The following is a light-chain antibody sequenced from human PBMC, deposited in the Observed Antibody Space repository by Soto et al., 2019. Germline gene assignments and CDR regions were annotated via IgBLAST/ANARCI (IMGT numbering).Light chain of an antibody. CDR2: AAS. CDR1: QSLKSY. CDR3: QQYNSYSWT. V-gene: IGKV1-5*01. J-gene: IGKJ1*01. Sequence: DIQMTQSPSAMSASVGERVTITCRASQSLKSYLNWYQQRPGTAPKLLIYAASTLQSGVPSRFSGSGSGTEFTLTISSLQPDDFATYYCQQYNSYSWTFGQGTKVDIK.